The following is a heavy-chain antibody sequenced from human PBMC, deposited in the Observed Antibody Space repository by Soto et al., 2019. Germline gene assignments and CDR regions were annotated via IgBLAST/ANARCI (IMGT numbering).Heavy chain of an antibody. Sequence: EVRLVESGGDLVKSGGSLRLACVGSGFLFRNYEMNWVRQAPGKGLEWLAHISTTGGHVSESDSVKGRFTISRDNTKLTLYLQMNSLWPEVMGVHYCVSQPHWARPFECWGQGTQVNVSS. D-gene: IGHD7-27*01. J-gene: IGHJ4*02. CDR3: VSQPHWARPFEC. CDR1: GFLFRNYE. V-gene: IGHV3-48*03. CDR2: ISTTGGHV.